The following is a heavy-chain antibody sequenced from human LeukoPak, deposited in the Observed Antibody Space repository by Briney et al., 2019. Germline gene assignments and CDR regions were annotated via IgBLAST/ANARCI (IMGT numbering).Heavy chain of an antibody. Sequence: GGSLRLSCAASGFTVSSNYMSWVRQAPGKGLEWVAVIWYDGSNKYYADSVKGRFTISRDNSKNTLFLQMNSLRAEDTAVYYCAGSLPYSSSWNGFDYWGQGTLVTVSS. CDR1: GFTVSSNY. CDR3: AGSLPYSSSWNGFDY. V-gene: IGHV3-33*08. CDR2: IWYDGSNK. D-gene: IGHD2-2*01. J-gene: IGHJ4*02.